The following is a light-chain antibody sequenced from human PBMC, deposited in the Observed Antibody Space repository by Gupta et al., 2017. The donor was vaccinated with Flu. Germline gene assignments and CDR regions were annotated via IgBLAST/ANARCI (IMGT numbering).Light chain of an antibody. J-gene: IGLJ1*01. Sequence: SALTHPASVSRSPEQSITISSTGTSHDVGSYNNVAWYLQHPGKAPKLMIYEENNRTSGVYTRFSGSKSGNTASPTISGLQAEDEADYYCSSYTSNTALYAFGSGTKVTV. CDR1: SHDVGSYNN. CDR2: EEN. CDR3: SSYTSNTALYA. V-gene: IGLV2-14*01.